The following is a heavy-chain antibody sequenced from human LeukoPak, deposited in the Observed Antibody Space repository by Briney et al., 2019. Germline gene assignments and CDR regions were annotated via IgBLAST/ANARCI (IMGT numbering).Heavy chain of an antibody. CDR2: INTNTGNP. Sequence: ASGNDAGKASGYTVTSYAMNWVRRAPGQGLEWMGWINTNTGNPTYAQGFTGRFVFSLDTSVSTAYLQISSLKAEDTAVYYCARDPGQYYYDSSGSLAFDIWGQGTMVTVSS. V-gene: IGHV7-4-1*02. D-gene: IGHD3-22*01. CDR3: ARDPGQYYYDSSGSLAFDI. J-gene: IGHJ3*02. CDR1: GYTVTSYA.